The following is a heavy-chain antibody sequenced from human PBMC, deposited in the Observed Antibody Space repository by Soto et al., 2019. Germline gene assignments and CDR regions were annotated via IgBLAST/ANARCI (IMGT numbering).Heavy chain of an antibody. J-gene: IGHJ6*02. CDR1: GGSISSYY. Sequence: SETLSLTCTVSGGSISSYYWSWIRQPPGKGLEWIGYIYYSGSTNYNPSLKSRVTISVDTSKNQFSLKLSSVTAADTAVYYCARVSKYCTNGVCYNGYYYYGMDVWGQGTTVTVSS. CDR2: IYYSGST. D-gene: IGHD2-8*01. V-gene: IGHV4-59*01. CDR3: ARVSKYCTNGVCYNGYYYYGMDV.